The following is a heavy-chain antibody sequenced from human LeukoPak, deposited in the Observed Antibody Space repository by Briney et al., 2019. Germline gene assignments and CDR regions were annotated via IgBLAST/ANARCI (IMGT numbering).Heavy chain of an antibody. CDR2: ISGSGGST. CDR1: GFTFNSYA. D-gene: IGHD5-24*01. Sequence: GGSLRLSCAASGFTFNSYAMNWVRQAPGKGLEWVSTISGSGGSTYYADSVKGRFTISRDNAKNSLYLQMNSLRAEDTAVYYCARAANDGYNTILDYWGQGTLVTVSS. CDR3: ARAANDGYNTILDY. J-gene: IGHJ4*02. V-gene: IGHV3-23*01.